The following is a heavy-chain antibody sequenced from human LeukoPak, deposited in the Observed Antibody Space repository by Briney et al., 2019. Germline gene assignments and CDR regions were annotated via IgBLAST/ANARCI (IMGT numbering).Heavy chain of an antibody. CDR3: AKDGAGDYYYYYGVEV. J-gene: IGHJ6*02. Sequence: GGSLRLSCAASGFTFSIYAMSWVRQAPGKGLESVAAISGSGGSIYYADSVKGRFTISRDNSKNTLYLQMNSLRAEDTAVYYCAKDGAGDYYYYYGVEVWGQGTTVTVSS. CDR1: GFTFSIYA. CDR2: ISGSGGSI. V-gene: IGHV3-23*01. D-gene: IGHD1-26*01.